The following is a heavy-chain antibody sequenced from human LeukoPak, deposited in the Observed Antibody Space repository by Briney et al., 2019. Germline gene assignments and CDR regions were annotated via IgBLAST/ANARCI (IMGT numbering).Heavy chain of an antibody. D-gene: IGHD2-21*02. CDR1: GYTFTSYG. CDR3: ARDLVVVTAKPAAHLMNV. J-gene: IGHJ6*02. Sequence: GASVKVSCKASGYTFTSYGISWVRQAPGQGLEWMGWISAYNGNTNYAQKLQGRVTMTTDTSTSTAYMELRSLRSDDTAVYYCARDLVVVTAKPAAHLMNVWGQGTTVTVSS. CDR2: ISAYNGNT. V-gene: IGHV1-18*01.